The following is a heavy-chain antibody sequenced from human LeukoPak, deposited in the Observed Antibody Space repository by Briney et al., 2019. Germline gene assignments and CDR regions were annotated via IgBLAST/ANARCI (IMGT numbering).Heavy chain of an antibody. D-gene: IGHD7-27*01. V-gene: IGHV1-18*01. J-gene: IGHJ6*02. CDR3: ARRVEEGLGRDYYYGMDV. CDR2: ISAYNGNT. Sequence: ASVKVSCKASGYTFTSYGISWVRQAPGQGLEWMGWISAYNGNTNYAQRLQGRVTMTTDTSTSTAYMELRSLRSDDTAVYYCARRVEEGLGRDYYYGMDVWGQGTTVTVSS. CDR1: GYTFTSYG.